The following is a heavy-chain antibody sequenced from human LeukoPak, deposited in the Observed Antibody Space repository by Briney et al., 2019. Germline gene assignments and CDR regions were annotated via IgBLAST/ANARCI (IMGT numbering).Heavy chain of an antibody. CDR2: ISAYNGNT. CDR3: ARGTLGSSWYLYYFDY. D-gene: IGHD6-13*01. V-gene: IGHV1-18*01. J-gene: IGHJ4*02. Sequence: ASVKVSCKASGYTFTSYGISWVRQAPGQGLEWMGWISAYNGNTDYAQKLQGRVTMTTDTSTSTAYMELRSLRSDDTAVYYCARGTLGSSWYLYYFDYWGQGTLVTVSS. CDR1: GYTFTSYG.